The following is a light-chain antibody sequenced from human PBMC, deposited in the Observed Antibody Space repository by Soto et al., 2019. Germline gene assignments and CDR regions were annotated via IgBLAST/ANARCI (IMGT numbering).Light chain of an antibody. CDR2: STS. Sequence: EIVLTQSPGTLSLSPGERATLSRRASQSVSSTYLAWYQQRPGQAPRLLIYSTSSRATGIPDRFSGSGSGTDFTLTISRLEPEDFAVYYCQQYGGSPRYTFGQGTKLEIK. V-gene: IGKV3-20*01. CDR3: QQYGGSPRYT. CDR1: QSVSSTY. J-gene: IGKJ2*01.